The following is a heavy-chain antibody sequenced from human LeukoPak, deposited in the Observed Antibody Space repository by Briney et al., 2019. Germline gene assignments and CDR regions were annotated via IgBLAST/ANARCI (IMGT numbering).Heavy chain of an antibody. CDR2: IYTSGST. V-gene: IGHV4-4*07. Sequence: SETLSLTCTVSGGSISSYYWSWIRQPAGKGLEWIGRIYTSGSTNYNPSLKSRVTISVDTSKNQFSLKLSSVTAADTAVYYCARLRSRGYYGSGSYSDYWGQGTLVTVSS. D-gene: IGHD3-10*01. J-gene: IGHJ4*02. CDR1: GGSISSYY. CDR3: ARLRSRGYYGSGSYSDY.